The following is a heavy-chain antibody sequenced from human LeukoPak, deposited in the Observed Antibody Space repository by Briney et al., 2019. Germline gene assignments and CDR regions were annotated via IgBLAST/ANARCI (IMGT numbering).Heavy chain of an antibody. CDR2: IIPILGIA. CDR1: GGTFSSYA. CDR3: ARDLAFDI. J-gene: IGHJ3*02. V-gene: IGHV1-69*04. Sequence: SVKVSCKASGGTFSSYAISWVRQAPGQGLEWMGRIIPILGIANYAQKFQGRVTITADKSTSTAYMELSSLRAEDTAVYYCARDLAFDIWGQGTMVTVSS.